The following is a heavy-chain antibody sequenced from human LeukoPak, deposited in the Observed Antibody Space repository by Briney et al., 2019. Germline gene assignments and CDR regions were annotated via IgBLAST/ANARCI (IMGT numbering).Heavy chain of an antibody. CDR2: IKQDGGQI. CDR3: ARLGARQMLEY. Sequence: GESLRLSCAASGFTFINFGMHWVRQAPGKGLEWVANIKQDGGQIYYLDSVKGRFTVSRDNAKNSLYLQMNSLRAEDTAVYYCARLGARQMLEYWGQGTLVTVSS. J-gene: IGHJ4*02. D-gene: IGHD4-17*01. CDR1: GFTFINFG. V-gene: IGHV3-7*01.